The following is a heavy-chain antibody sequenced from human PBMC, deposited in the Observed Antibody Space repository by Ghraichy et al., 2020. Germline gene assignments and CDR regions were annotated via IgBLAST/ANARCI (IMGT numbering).Heavy chain of an antibody. D-gene: IGHD6-6*01. CDR3: ARLNESGSSFFDL. CDR2: VFEFGGT. J-gene: IGHJ1*01. V-gene: IGHV4-34*12. CDR1: GGSFSGYH. Sequence: SETLSLTCGVSGGSFSGYHWSWVRQRPGKVLEWIGEVFEFGGTKFNPSLMSRLIMSMDTPKKQFSLTLVSVTAADTAVYYCARLNESGSSFFDLWCQGSLVTVSP.